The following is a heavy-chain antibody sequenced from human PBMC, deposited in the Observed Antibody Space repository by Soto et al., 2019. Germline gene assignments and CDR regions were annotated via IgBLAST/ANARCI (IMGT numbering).Heavy chain of an antibody. CDR1: GFTFSSYG. CDR2: IWYDGSNK. D-gene: IGHD4-17*01. J-gene: IGHJ5*02. CDR3: ARAIHGDYAPNWFDP. V-gene: IGHV3-33*01. Sequence: GGSLRLSCAASGFTFSSYGMHWVRQAPGKGLEWVAVIWYDGSNKYYADSVKGRFTISRDNSKNTRYLQMNSLRAEDTAVYYCARAIHGDYAPNWFDPWGQGTLVTVSS.